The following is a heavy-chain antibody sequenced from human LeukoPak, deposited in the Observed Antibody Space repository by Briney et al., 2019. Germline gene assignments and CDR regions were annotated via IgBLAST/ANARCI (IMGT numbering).Heavy chain of an antibody. CDR3: ARRVYSYGYGMSL. Sequence: ASVKVSCKASGYTFTGYYMHWVRQAPGQGLEWMGRINPNSGGTNYAQKFQGRVTMTRDTSISTAYMELSRLRSDDTAVYYCARRVYSYGYGMSLWGQGTLVTVSS. CDR1: GYTFTGYY. J-gene: IGHJ4*02. D-gene: IGHD5-18*01. CDR2: INPNSGGT. V-gene: IGHV1-2*06.